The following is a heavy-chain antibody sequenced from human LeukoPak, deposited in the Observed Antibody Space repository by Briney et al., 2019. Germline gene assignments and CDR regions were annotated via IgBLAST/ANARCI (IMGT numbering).Heavy chain of an antibody. CDR3: ARDFRRGVAGTFADTAMATGDY. CDR1: GYTFTSYY. Sequence: GASVKVSCKASGYTFTSYYMHWVRQAPGQGLEWMGIINPSGGSTSYAQKFQGRVTMTRDTSTSTVYMELSSLRSEDTAVYYCARDFRRGVAGTFADTAMATGDYWGQGTLVTVSS. D-gene: IGHD5-18*01. CDR2: INPSGGST. V-gene: IGHV1-46*01. J-gene: IGHJ4*02.